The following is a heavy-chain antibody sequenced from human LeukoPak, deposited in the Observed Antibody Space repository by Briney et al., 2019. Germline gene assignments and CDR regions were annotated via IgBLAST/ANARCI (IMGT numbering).Heavy chain of an antibody. D-gene: IGHD3-9*01. CDR1: RYSFTGYY. V-gene: IGHV1-2*02. CDR2: INPNIGVT. CDR3: ARDVYYDILTGYSTGMDV. J-gene: IGHJ6*02. Sequence: ASVKVSCKASRYSFTGYYIHWVRQAPGHGLEWMGWINPNIGVTNYAQKFQGRVTMTRDTSISTAYMELSRLRSDDTAVYYCARDVYYDILTGYSTGMDVWGQGTTVTVSS.